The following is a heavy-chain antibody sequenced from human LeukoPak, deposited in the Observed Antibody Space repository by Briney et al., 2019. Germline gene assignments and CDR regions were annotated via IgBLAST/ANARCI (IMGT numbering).Heavy chain of an antibody. D-gene: IGHD2-2*01. Sequence: ASVKVSCKVSGYTLTELSIRWVRQAPGKGLEWMGGFDPEDGETIYAQKFQGRVTMTEDTSTDTAYMELSSLRSEDTAVYYCATKIGEDIVVVPAARAFDIWGQGTMVTVSS. CDR3: ATKIGEDIVVVPAARAFDI. CDR2: FDPEDGET. J-gene: IGHJ3*02. CDR1: GYTLTELS. V-gene: IGHV1-24*01.